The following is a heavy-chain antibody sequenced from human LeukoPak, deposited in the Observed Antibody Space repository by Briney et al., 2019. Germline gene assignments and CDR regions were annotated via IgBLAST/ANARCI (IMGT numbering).Heavy chain of an antibody. CDR3: ARLLSVGTPTFDY. V-gene: IGHV1-2*02. CDR1: GYTFTGYY. D-gene: IGHD1-14*01. Sequence: ASVKVSCKASGYTFTGYYMHWVRQAPGQGLEWMGWINPNSGGTNYAQKFQGRVTMTRDTSISTAYMELSRLRSDDTAVYYCARLLSVGTPTFDYWGQGTLVTVSS. CDR2: INPNSGGT. J-gene: IGHJ4*02.